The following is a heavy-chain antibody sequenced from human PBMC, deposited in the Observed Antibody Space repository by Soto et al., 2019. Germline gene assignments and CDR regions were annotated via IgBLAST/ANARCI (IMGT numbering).Heavy chain of an antibody. Sequence: GGSLRLSCAASGFTFSGYAMSWVRQAPGKGLEWVSYISGRGGSIFYADSVKGRFTLSRDNSKNSMYLQMNSLRAEDTAVYYCAREVDRALVGSPHYFDYWGQGTLVTVSS. V-gene: IGHV3-11*01. D-gene: IGHD5-18*01. CDR2: ISGRGGSI. CDR1: GFTFSGYA. J-gene: IGHJ4*01. CDR3: AREVDRALVGSPHYFDY.